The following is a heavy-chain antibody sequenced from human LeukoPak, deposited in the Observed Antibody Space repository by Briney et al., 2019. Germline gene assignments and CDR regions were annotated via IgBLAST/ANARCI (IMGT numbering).Heavy chain of an antibody. Sequence: GGSLRLSCTASGFTFGDYAMSWFRQAPGKGLEWVGFIRSKAYGGTTEYAASVKGRFTISRDDSKSIAYLQMNSLKTEDAAVYYCTRGTTGVYYYGMDVWGQGTTVTVSS. CDR2: IRSKAYGGTT. J-gene: IGHJ6*02. CDR1: GFTFGDYA. V-gene: IGHV3-49*03. D-gene: IGHD4-23*01. CDR3: TRGTTGVYYYGMDV.